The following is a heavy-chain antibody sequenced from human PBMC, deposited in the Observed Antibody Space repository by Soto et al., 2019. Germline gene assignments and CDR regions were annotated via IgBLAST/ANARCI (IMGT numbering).Heavy chain of an antibody. CDR3: AKGYCSGGSCYGFDY. J-gene: IGHJ4*02. CDR2: IYYSGST. CDR1: GGYISRGRYY. Sequence: SVPMSLTCTVSGGYISRGRYYWCWIRQPPGKGLEWIGYIYYSGSTNYNPSLKTRLTISLDTSKNQFSLKLSSVTAADTAVYYCAKGYCSGGSCYGFDYWGQGTLVTVSS. D-gene: IGHD2-15*01. V-gene: IGHV4-61*01.